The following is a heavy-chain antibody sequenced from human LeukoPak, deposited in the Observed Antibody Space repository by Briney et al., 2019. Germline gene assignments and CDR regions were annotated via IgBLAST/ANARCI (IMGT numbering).Heavy chain of an antibody. CDR1: GVTFSSYW. D-gene: IGHD3-9*01. V-gene: IGHV3-7*05. J-gene: IGHJ4*02. CDR3: ARDYPGFPDDIRQADRFDY. CDR2: IKQDGSEK. Sequence: GGSLRLSCVASGVTFSSYWMSWVRQAPGKGLEWVANIKQDGSEKFYVDSVRGRFTISRDNAKRSLYLQMNSLRAGDTAVYYCARDYPGFPDDIRQADRFDYWGQGTQVTVSS.